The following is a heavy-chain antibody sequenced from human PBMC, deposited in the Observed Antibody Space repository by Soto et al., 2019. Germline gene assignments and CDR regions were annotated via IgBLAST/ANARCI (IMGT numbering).Heavy chain of an antibody. J-gene: IGHJ4*02. D-gene: IGHD2-15*01. CDR3: ARDPPLLPTPNADPHFDY. CDR2: ISAYNGNT. Sequence: QVQLVQSGAEVKKPGASVKVSCKASGYTFTSYGISWVRQAPGQGLEWMGWISAYNGNTNYAQKLQGRGTMTTDTSTSTAYMELRSLRSDDTAVYYCARDPPLLPTPNADPHFDYWGQGTLVTVSS. V-gene: IGHV1-18*01. CDR1: GYTFTSYG.